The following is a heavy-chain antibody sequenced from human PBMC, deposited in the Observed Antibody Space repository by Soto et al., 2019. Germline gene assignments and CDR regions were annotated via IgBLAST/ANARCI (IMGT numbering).Heavy chain of an antibody. Sequence: QVQLVESGGGVVQPGRSLRLSCAASGFTFSSYAMHWVRQAPGKGLEWVAVISYDGSNKYYADSVKGRFTISRDNSKNTLYLQMNSLRAEDTAVYYCARDKSETATVTTHLALDYWGQGTLVTVSS. J-gene: IGHJ4*02. CDR3: ARDKSETATVTTHLALDY. D-gene: IGHD4-17*01. CDR2: ISYDGSNK. V-gene: IGHV3-30-3*01. CDR1: GFTFSSYA.